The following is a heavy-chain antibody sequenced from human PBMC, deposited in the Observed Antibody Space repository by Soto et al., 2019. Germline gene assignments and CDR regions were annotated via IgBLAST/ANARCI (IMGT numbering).Heavy chain of an antibody. CDR1: GFTVSSNY. CDR3: AREGGRDGYNWGAFDI. D-gene: IGHD5-12*01. J-gene: IGHJ3*02. Sequence: EVQLVESGGGLIQPGGSLRLSCAASGFTVSSNYRSWVRQAPGKGLEWVSVIYSGGSTYYADSVKGRFTISRDNSKNTLYLQMNSLRAEDTAVYYCAREGGRDGYNWGAFDIWGQGTMVTVSS. CDR2: IYSGGST. V-gene: IGHV3-53*01.